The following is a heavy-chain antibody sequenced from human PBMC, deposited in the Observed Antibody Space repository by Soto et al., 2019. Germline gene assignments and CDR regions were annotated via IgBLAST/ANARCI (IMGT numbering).Heavy chain of an antibody. D-gene: IGHD4-17*01. V-gene: IGHV4-61*01. CDR2: VYYSGTT. Sequence: QVQLQESGPGLLKPSETLSLTCSVSGGSVNNRTYYWSWTRQPPGKRLEWIGYVYYSGTTNYNPSLKSRVSISVDTSKNQFSLSLSSVTAADTALYYCARTTAVPNTLRSRYYFDYWGQGTLVTVSS. J-gene: IGHJ4*02. CDR1: GGSVNNRTYY. CDR3: ARTTAVPNTLRSRYYFDY.